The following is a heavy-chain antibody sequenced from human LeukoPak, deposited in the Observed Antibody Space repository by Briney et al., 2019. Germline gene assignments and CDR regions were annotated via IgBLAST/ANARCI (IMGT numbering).Heavy chain of an antibody. D-gene: IGHD2-2*03. CDR3: ARGRGYCSSTSCSWVDP. CDR1: GGSISSSNW. J-gene: IGHJ5*02. V-gene: IGHV4-4*02. Sequence: SGTLSLTCAVSGGSISSSNWWSWVRQPPGKGLEWIGEIYHSGSINYNPSLKSRVTISVDTSKNQFSLKLSSVTAADTAVYYCARGRGYCSSTSCSWVDPWGQGTLVTVSS. CDR2: IYHSGSI.